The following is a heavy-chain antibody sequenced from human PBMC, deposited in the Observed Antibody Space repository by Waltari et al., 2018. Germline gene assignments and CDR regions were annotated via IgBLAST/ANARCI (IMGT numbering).Heavy chain of an antibody. J-gene: IGHJ4*02. CDR2: ISGSGGST. CDR1: GFTFSSYA. V-gene: IGHV3-23*01. CDR3: AKWGYDFWSGYYGRDY. D-gene: IGHD3-3*01. Sequence: EVQLLESGGGLVQPGGSLRLSCAASGFTFSSYAMSWVRQAPGKGLEWVSAISGSGGSTYYADSVKGQFTISRDNSKNTLYLQMNSLRAEDTAVYYCAKWGYDFWSGYYGRDYWGQGTLVTVSS.